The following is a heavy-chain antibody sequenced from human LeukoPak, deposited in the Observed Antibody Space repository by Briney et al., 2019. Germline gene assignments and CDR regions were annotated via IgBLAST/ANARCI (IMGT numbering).Heavy chain of an antibody. CDR2: IYYSGST. J-gene: IGHJ4*02. V-gene: IGHV4-39*07. CDR1: GGSISSSSYY. Sequence: SETLSLTCTVSGGSISSSSYYWGWIRQPPGKGLEWIGSIYYSGSTYYNPSLKSRVTISVDTSKNQFSLKLSSVTAADTAVYYCARVQGGVIVGTAYYFDYWGQGTLVTVSS. CDR3: ARVQGGVIVGTAYYFDY. D-gene: IGHD3-16*02.